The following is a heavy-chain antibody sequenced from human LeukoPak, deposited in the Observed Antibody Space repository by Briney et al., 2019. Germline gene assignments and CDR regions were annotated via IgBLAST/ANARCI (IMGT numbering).Heavy chain of an antibody. CDR3: ARGSVVNPNWFDP. J-gene: IGHJ5*02. V-gene: IGHV4-30-2*01. CDR2: IYHSGST. CDR1: GGSISSGGYS. Sequence: PQTLSLTCAVSGGSISSGGYSWSWIRQPPGKGLEWIGYIYHSGSTYYNPSLKSRVTISVDRSKNQFSLKLSSVTAADTAVYYCARGSVVNPNWFDPWGQGTLVTVSS. D-gene: IGHD2-21*01.